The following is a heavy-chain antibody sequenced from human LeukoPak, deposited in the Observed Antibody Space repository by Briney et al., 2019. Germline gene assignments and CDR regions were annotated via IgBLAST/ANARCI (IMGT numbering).Heavy chain of an antibody. CDR1: GYSISSGYY. V-gene: IGHV4-38-2*01. CDR3: ASVTRVRGVIITLGDAFDI. Sequence: SETLSLTCAVSGYSISSGYYWGWIRQPPGKGLEWIGSIYHSGSTYYNPSLKSRVTISVDTSKNQFSLKLSSVTAADTAVYYCASVTRVRGVIITLGDAFDIWGQGTMVTVSS. D-gene: IGHD3-10*01. J-gene: IGHJ3*02. CDR2: IYHSGST.